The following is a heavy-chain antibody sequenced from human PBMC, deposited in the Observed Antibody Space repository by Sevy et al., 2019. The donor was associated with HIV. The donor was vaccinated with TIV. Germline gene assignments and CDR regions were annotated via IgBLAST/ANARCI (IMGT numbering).Heavy chain of an antibody. D-gene: IGHD3-10*01. J-gene: IGHJ4*02. Sequence: GGSLRLSCAASGFTFSSYAMSWVRQAPGKGLEWVSAISGSGGRKYYADSVKGRFTISRDNSKNTLYLQMNSLRAEDTAVYYCAKPTYYYGSGSTIFDYWGQGTLVTVSS. V-gene: IGHV3-23*01. CDR1: GFTFSSYA. CDR3: AKPTYYYGSGSTIFDY. CDR2: ISGSGGRK.